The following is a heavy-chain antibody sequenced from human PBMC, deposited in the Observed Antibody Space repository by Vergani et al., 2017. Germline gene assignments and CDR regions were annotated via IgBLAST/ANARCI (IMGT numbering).Heavy chain of an antibody. V-gene: IGHV3-33*01. Sequence: QVQLVESGGGVVQPGRSLRLSCAASGFTFNQYGMHWVRQAPGKGLEWVAVTWYDGNNKQYADSVKGRFTISRDNSKSTLYLQMNSLRAEDTAVYYCARDWSGSGLGDYWGQGTLVTVSS. CDR1: GFTFNQYG. J-gene: IGHJ4*02. CDR2: TWYDGNNK. D-gene: IGHD3-3*01. CDR3: ARDWSGSGLGDY.